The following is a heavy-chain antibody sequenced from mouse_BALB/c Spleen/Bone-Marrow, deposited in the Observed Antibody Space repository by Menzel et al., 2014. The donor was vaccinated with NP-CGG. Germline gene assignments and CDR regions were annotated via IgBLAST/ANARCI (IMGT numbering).Heavy chain of an antibody. Sequence: QVQLQQSGAELAKPGASVKMSCKASGYTFTSYWIHWVKQRPGQGLEWIGYINPSTGYTEYNQKFKDKATLTADKSSSTAYMRLSSLTSEDSAVYYCAPYSHEGVAYWGQGTLVTVSA. J-gene: IGHJ3*01. D-gene: IGHD2-12*01. V-gene: IGHV1-7*01. CDR3: APYSHEGVAY. CDR1: GYTFTSYW. CDR2: INPSTGYT.